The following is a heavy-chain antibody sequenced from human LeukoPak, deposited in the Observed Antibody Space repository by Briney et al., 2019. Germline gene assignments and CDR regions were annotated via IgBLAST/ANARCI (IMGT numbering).Heavy chain of an antibody. CDR3: ARVREYYDSSGYYFDY. CDR1: GYTFTSYG. CDR2: ISAYNGNT. D-gene: IGHD3-22*01. J-gene: IGHJ4*02. Sequence: ASVKVSCKASGYTFTSYGISWVRQARGQGLEWMGWISAYNGNTNYAQKLQGRVTMTTDTSTSTAYVELRSLRSDDTAVYYCARVREYYDSSGYYFDYWGQGTLVTVSS. V-gene: IGHV1-18*01.